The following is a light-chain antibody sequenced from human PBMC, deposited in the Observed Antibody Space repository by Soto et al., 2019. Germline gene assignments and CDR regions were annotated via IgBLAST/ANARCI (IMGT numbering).Light chain of an antibody. Sequence: ELVLTQSPATLSLSPGERATLSCRRSQSVSSYLAGYQQKPGQAPRLLIYDASNRATGIPARFSGSGSGTDFTLTISSLEPEDFAVYYCQQRNSWPPTFTFGQGTRLEIK. CDR2: DAS. CDR1: QSVSSY. V-gene: IGKV3-11*01. J-gene: IGKJ5*01. CDR3: QQRNSWPPTFT.